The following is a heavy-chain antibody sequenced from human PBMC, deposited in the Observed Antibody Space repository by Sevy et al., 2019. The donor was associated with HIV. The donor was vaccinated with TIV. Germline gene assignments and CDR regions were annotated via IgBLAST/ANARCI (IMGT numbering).Heavy chain of an antibody. CDR2: ISSSGSTI. CDR1: GFTFSSYE. D-gene: IGHD3-10*01. V-gene: IGHV3-48*03. J-gene: IGHJ6*02. Sequence: GGSLRLSCAASGFTFSSYEMNWVRQAPGKGLEWVSYISSSGSTIYYADSVKGRFTISRDNAKNSLYLQMNSLRAEDTAVYYCARDSDTMVRLYYYGMDVWGQGTTVTVSS. CDR3: ARDSDTMVRLYYYGMDV.